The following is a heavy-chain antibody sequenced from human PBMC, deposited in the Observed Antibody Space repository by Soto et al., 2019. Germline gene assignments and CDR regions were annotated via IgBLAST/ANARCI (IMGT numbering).Heavy chain of an antibody. D-gene: IGHD6-13*01. J-gene: IGHJ4*02. CDR2: IVPIRRAS. CDR3: VRGSGAKLSSS. Sequence: QVQLVQSGAEVKKTGSSVRVSCKASGGTFSSYRLNWLRQAPGHGLEWVGGIVPIRRASEYAQGFQGRVTITADETTRTSYMELRTLKSQDTAVYYCVRGSGAKLSSSWGQGTLVTVSS. V-gene: IGHV1-69*01. CDR1: GGTFSSYR.